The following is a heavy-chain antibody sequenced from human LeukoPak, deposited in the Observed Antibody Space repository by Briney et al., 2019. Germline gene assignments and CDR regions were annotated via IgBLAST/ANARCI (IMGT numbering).Heavy chain of an antibody. CDR1: GGSISSDGYS. CDR3: ARGTGEQQLVGTPFDY. Sequence: MTSQTLSLTCTVSGGSISSDGYSWNWIRQPPGKGLEWIGYIYHSGSTYYNPSLKSRVTISVDGSKNQFSLELSSVTAADTAVYYCARGTGEQQLVGTPFDYWGQGTLVTVSS. CDR2: IYHSGST. J-gene: IGHJ4*02. V-gene: IGHV4-30-2*01. D-gene: IGHD6-13*01.